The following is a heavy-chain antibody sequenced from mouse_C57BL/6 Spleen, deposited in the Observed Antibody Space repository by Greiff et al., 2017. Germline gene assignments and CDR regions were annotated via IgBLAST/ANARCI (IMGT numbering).Heavy chain of an antibody. CDR2: IDPSDSYT. J-gene: IGHJ4*01. V-gene: IGHV1-59*01. Sequence: QVQLQQPGAELVRPGTSVKLSCKASGYTFTSYWMHWVKQRPGQGLEWIGVIDPSDSYTNYNQKFKGKATLTVDTSSSTAYMQLSGLTSEDSAVYYCARERAMDYWGQGTSVTVSS. CDR3: ARERAMDY. CDR1: GYTFTSYW.